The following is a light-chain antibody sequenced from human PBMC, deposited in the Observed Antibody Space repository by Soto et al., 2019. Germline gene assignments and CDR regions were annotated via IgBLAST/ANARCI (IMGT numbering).Light chain of an antibody. CDR3: QQYYSYLLT. Sequence: AIRMTQSPSSLSASTGDRVTITCRASQVISSDLAWYQQKPGKAPKLLIYAASTLQSGVPSRFSGSGSGTDFTLTISSLQSEDFATYYCQQYYSYLLTFGGGTKVEIK. CDR2: AAS. CDR1: QVISSD. V-gene: IGKV1-8*01. J-gene: IGKJ4*01.